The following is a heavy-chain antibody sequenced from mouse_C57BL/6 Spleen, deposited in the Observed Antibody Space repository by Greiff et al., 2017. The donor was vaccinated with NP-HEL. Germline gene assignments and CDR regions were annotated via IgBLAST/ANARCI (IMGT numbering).Heavy chain of an antibody. V-gene: IGHV1-19*01. CDR3: ARDYDAYYFDY. CDR1: GYTFTDYY. Sequence: EVQLQQSGPVLVKPGASVKMSCKASGYTFTDYYMNWVKQSHGKSLEWIGVINPYNGGTSYNQKFKGKATLTVDKSSSTAYMELNSLTSEDSAVYYCARDYDAYYFDYWGQGTTLTVSS. CDR2: INPYNGGT. D-gene: IGHD2-4*01. J-gene: IGHJ2*01.